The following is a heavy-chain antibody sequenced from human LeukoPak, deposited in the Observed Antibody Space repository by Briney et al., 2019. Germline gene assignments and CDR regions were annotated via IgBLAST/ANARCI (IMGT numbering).Heavy chain of an antibody. J-gene: IGHJ4*02. D-gene: IGHD2-2*01. CDR1: GYTFTGYY. CDR2: INPNSGGT. Sequence: ASVNVSCKASGYTFTGYYMHWVRPAPGQGLEWVGWINPNSGGTNYAQKFQGRVTMTRDTSISTAYMELSRLRSDDTAVYYCARPRCSSTSCLYYFDYWGQGTLVTVSS. V-gene: IGHV1-2*02. CDR3: ARPRCSSTSCLYYFDY.